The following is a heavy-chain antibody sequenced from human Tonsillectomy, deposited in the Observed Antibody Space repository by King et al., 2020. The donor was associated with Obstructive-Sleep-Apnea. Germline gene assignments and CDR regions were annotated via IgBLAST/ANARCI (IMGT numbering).Heavy chain of an antibody. Sequence: VQLVESGAEVKKPGASVKVSCKASGYTFTSYGISWVRQAPGQGLEWMGWISAYNGNTNYAQKLQGRVTMTTDTSTRTAYMELRSLRSDDTAVYYCARDLLLWFGELFGSFDYWGQGTLVTVSS. CDR1: GYTFTSYG. J-gene: IGHJ4*02. CDR3: ARDLLLWFGELFGSFDY. CDR2: ISAYNGNT. D-gene: IGHD3-10*01. V-gene: IGHV1-18*01.